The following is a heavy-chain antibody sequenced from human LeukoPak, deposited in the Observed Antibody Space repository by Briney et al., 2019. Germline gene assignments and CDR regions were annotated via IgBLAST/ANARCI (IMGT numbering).Heavy chain of an antibody. J-gene: IGHJ5*02. Sequence: SETLSLTCTVSGGSISSSSYYWGWIRQPPGKGLEWIGSIYYSGSTYYNPSLKSRVTISADTSKNQFSLKLSSVTAADTAVYYCARGSWAPAMTTPPPDFDPWGQGALVTVSS. CDR1: GGSISSSSYY. D-gene: IGHD4-17*01. V-gene: IGHV4-39*01. CDR3: ARGSWAPAMTTPPPDFDP. CDR2: IYYSGST.